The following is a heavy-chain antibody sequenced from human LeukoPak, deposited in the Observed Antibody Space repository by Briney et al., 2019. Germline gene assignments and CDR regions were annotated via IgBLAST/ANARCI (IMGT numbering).Heavy chain of an antibody. CDR1: GFTFSTYA. V-gene: IGHV3-23*01. CDR3: AKVNTGWSNGTQLTNWFDP. J-gene: IGHJ5*02. CDR2: ISGSGGRT. D-gene: IGHD6-19*01. Sequence: GGSLRLFCAASGFTFSTYAMSWARQATGKGLEWVSAISGSGGRTYYADSVKGRFTISRDNSKNTLYLQMNSLGAEDTAVYYCAKVNTGWSNGTQLTNWFDPWSQGTLVTVYS.